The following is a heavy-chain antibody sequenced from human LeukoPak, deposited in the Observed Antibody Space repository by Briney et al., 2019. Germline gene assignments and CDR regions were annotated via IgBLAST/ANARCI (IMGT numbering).Heavy chain of an antibody. CDR2: IYSGGST. D-gene: IGHD3-10*01. V-gene: IGHV3-66*01. CDR3: ARDRYYGSGSYYNGYFDH. J-gene: IGHJ4*02. Sequence: GGSLRLSCAASGFTVSSNYMSWVRQAPGKGLEWVSVIYSGGSTYYADSVKGRFTISRDNSKNTLYLQMNSLRAEDTAVYYCARDRYYGSGSYYNGYFDHWGQGTLVTVSS. CDR1: GFTVSSNY.